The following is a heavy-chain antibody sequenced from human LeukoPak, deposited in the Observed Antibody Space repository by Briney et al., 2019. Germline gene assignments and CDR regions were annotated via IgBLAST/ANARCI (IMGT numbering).Heavy chain of an antibody. V-gene: IGHV4-4*02. D-gene: IGHD3-9*01. CDR3: ASSGGYDILTGYWVDY. CDR1: GGSISSSNW. J-gene: IGHJ4*02. CDR2: IYHSGST. Sequence: SETLSLTCAVSGGSISSSNWWSWVRQPPGKGLDWIGEIYHSGSTNYNPSLKSRVTISVDKSKNQFSLKLSSVTAADTAVYYCASSGGYDILTGYWVDYWGQGTLVTVSS.